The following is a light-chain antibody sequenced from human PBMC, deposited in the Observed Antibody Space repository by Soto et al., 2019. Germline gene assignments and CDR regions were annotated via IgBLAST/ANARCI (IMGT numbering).Light chain of an antibody. CDR3: QQYGSSLIT. J-gene: IGKJ5*01. CDR1: QSVDKY. V-gene: IGKV3-20*01. CDR2: DAS. Sequence: EIVMTQSPATLSLSPGERATLSCRASQSVDKYLVWYQQKPGQAPRLLIYDASNRATGIPDRFSGSGSGTDFTLTISRLEPEDFAVYYCQQYGSSLITFGQGTRLEIK.